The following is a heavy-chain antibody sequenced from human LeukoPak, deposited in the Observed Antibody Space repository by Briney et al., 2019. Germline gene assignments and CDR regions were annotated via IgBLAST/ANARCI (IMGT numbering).Heavy chain of an antibody. J-gene: IGHJ4*02. Sequence: PGGSLRLSCAASGFTFSSYGMHWVRQAPGKGLEWVAVISYDGSNKYYADSAKGRFTISRDNSKNTLYLQMNSLGAEDTAVYYCAKPYYDSSGYYYEEVFDYWGQGTLVTVSS. CDR2: ISYDGSNK. CDR1: GFTFSSYG. V-gene: IGHV3-30*18. CDR3: AKPYYDSSGYYYEEVFDY. D-gene: IGHD3-22*01.